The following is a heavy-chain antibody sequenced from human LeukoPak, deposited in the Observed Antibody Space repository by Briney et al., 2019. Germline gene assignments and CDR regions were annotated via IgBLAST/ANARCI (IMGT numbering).Heavy chain of an antibody. CDR1: GYTFTSYG. D-gene: IGHD3-9*01. CDR2: LSAYNGNT. Sequence: ASVKVSCKASGYTFTSYGISWVRQAPGQGLEWMGWLSAYNGNTNYAQKLQGRVTMTADTSTSTAYMELRSLRSDDTAVYYCARAPPRYYDILTGYYSHYYYGMDVWGQGTTVTVSS. V-gene: IGHV1-18*01. CDR3: ARAPPRYYDILTGYYSHYYYGMDV. J-gene: IGHJ6*02.